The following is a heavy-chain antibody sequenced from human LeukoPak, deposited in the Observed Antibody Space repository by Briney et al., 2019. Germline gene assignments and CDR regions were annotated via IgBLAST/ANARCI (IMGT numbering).Heavy chain of an antibody. Sequence: GGSLRLSCAASGFTFSSYTMNWVRQPPGKGLEWVSNIGTSSTTIYYADSVKGRFTVSRDNDKNSLYLQLNSLRAEDTAVYYCARPYGDYYFDYWGQGTLVTVSS. V-gene: IGHV3-48*01. CDR2: IGTSSTTI. CDR3: ARPYGDYYFDY. D-gene: IGHD4-17*01. J-gene: IGHJ4*02. CDR1: GFTFSSYT.